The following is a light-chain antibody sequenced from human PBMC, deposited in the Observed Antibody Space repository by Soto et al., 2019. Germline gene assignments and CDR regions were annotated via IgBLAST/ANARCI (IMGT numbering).Light chain of an antibody. J-gene: IGLJ3*02. V-gene: IGLV1-47*01. CDR2: RNN. CDR3: VGWDTSLSGHWV. Sequence: QSVLTQPPSASGTPGQRVTISCSGSSSNIGNDYVHWYQQFPGTAPKLLIYRNNQRPSGVPDRFSGSKSGTSAFLAISDLRSEDEADYYCVGWDTSLSGHWVFGGGTKLTVL. CDR1: SSNIGNDY.